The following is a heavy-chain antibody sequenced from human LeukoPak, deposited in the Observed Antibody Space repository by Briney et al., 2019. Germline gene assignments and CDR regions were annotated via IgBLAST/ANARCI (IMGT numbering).Heavy chain of an antibody. CDR3: AKAGDPADIVVVPAAFSFDY. CDR2: ISGSGGST. CDR1: GFTFSSYA. V-gene: IGHV3-23*01. J-gene: IGHJ4*02. Sequence: GGSLRLSCAASGFTFSSYAMSWVRQAPGKWLEWVSAISGSGGSTYYADSVKGRFTISRDNSKNTLYLQMNSLRAEDTAVYYCAKAGDPADIVVVPAAFSFDYWGQGTLVTVSS. D-gene: IGHD2-2*01.